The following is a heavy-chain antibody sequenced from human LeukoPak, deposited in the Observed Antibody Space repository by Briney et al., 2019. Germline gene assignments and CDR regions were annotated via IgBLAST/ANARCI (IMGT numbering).Heavy chain of an antibody. CDR1: GFTFSSYS. V-gene: IGHV3-21*01. Sequence: GGSLRLSCAASGFTFSSYSMNWARQAPGKGLEWVSSISSSSSYIYYADSVKGRFTISRDNAKNSLYLQMNSLRAEDTAVYYCARVEGGRWYGYWGQGTLVTVSS. D-gene: IGHD4-23*01. CDR2: ISSSSSYI. CDR3: ARVEGGRWYGY. J-gene: IGHJ4*02.